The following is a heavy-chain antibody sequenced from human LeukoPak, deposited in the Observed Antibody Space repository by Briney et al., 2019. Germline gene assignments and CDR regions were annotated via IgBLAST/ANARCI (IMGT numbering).Heavy chain of an antibody. CDR2: INHSGST. CDR3: ARTYYDILTGYYYYMDV. V-gene: IGHV4-34*01. D-gene: IGHD3-9*01. J-gene: IGHJ6*03. CDR1: GGSFSGYY. Sequence: SETLSLTCAVYGGSFSGYYWSWIRQPPGKGLEWIGEINHSGSTNYNPSLKSRVTISLDTSKNQFSLNLNSVTAADTAVYYCARTYYDILTGYYYYMDVWGKGTTVTVSS.